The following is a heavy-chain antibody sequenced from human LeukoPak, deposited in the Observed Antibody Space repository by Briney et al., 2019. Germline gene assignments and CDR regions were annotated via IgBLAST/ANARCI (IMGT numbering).Heavy chain of an antibody. CDR3: ARRSIATITLDY. CDR1: GYTFTSYD. Sequence: ASVKVSCKASGYTFTSYDINWVRQATGQGLVWMGWMNPNSGNTGYAQKFQGRVTITRNTSISTAYMELSSLRSEDTAVYYCARRSIATITLDYWGQGTLVTVSS. CDR2: MNPNSGNT. V-gene: IGHV1-8*03. J-gene: IGHJ4*02. D-gene: IGHD5-24*01.